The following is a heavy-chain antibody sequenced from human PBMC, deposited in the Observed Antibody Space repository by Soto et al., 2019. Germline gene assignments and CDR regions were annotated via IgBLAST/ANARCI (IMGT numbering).Heavy chain of an antibody. Sequence: GGSLRLSCAASGFTFSSYGMHWVRQAPGKGLEWVAVIWYDGSNKYYADSVKGRFTISRDNSKNTLYLQMNSLRAEDTAVYYCARDYGRFLEWPNDAFDIWGQGTMVTVSS. V-gene: IGHV3-33*01. CDR1: GFTFSSYG. J-gene: IGHJ3*02. CDR3: ARDYGRFLEWPNDAFDI. D-gene: IGHD3-3*01. CDR2: IWYDGSNK.